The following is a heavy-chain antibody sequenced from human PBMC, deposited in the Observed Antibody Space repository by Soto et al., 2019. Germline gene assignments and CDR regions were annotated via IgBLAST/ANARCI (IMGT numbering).Heavy chain of an antibody. CDR1: GFTFGSYA. Sequence: HPGGSLRLSCAASGFTFGSYAMTWVRQAPGKGLEWVAVISYDGSNKYYADSVKGRFTISRDNSKNTLYLQMNSLRAEDTAVYYCAKDRNSGSLDYWGQGTLVTVSS. CDR2: ISYDGSNK. CDR3: AKDRNSGSLDY. J-gene: IGHJ4*02. D-gene: IGHD3-10*01. V-gene: IGHV3-30*18.